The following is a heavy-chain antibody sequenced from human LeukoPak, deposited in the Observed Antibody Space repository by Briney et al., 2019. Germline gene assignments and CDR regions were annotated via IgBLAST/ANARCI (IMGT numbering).Heavy chain of an antibody. CDR3: AIRGSSYFDY. J-gene: IGHJ4*02. D-gene: IGHD6-6*01. CDR2: IYSGDST. V-gene: IGHV3-66*01. CDR1: GITVTSNY. Sequence: GGSLRLSCAASGITVTSNYMSWVRQAPGKGLEWVSVIYSGDSTYYTDSVKGRFTISRDNSKNTLYLQMNSLRAEDTAVYFCAIRGSSYFDYGGQGTLVTVSP.